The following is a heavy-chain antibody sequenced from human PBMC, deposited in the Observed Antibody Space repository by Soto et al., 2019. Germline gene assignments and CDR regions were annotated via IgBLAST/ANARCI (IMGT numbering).Heavy chain of an antibody. J-gene: IGHJ3*02. CDR3: ARPLVFGVVIAGAFDI. CDR1: GGSISSSSYY. D-gene: IGHD3-3*01. Sequence: SETLSLTCTVSGGSISSSSYYWGWIRRPPGKGLEWIGSIYYSGSTYYNPSLKSRVTISVDTSKNQFSLKLSSVTAADTAVYYCARPLVFGVVIAGAFDIWGQGTMVTVSS. CDR2: IYYSGST. V-gene: IGHV4-39*01.